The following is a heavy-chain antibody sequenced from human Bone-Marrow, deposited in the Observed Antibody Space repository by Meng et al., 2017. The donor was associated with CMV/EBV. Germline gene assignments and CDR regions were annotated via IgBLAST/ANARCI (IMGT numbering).Heavy chain of an antibody. V-gene: IGHV3-9*01. J-gene: IGHJ6*02. CDR1: GFTFDDYA. CDR2: ISWNSGSI. D-gene: IGHD4-11*01. Sequence: SLKISCAASGFTFDDYAMHWVRQAPGKGLEWVSGISWNSGSIGYADSVKGRFTISRDNAKNSLYLQMNSLRAEDTALYYCAKDRVSYYYYGMDVWGQGTTVPVSS. CDR3: AKDRVSYYYYGMDV.